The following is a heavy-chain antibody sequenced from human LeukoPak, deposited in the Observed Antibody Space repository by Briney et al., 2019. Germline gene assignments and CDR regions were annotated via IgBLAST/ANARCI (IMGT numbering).Heavy chain of an antibody. CDR3: ARQYRYYDSSGYYYDWFDP. Sequence: GESLKISCKGSGYSFTSYWIGWVRQMPGKGLEWMGIIYPGDSDTRYSPSFQGQVTISADKSISTACLQWSSLKASDTAMYYCARQYRYYDSSGYYYDWFDPWGQGTLVTVSS. CDR1: GYSFTSYW. V-gene: IGHV5-51*01. J-gene: IGHJ5*02. D-gene: IGHD3-22*01. CDR2: IYPGDSDT.